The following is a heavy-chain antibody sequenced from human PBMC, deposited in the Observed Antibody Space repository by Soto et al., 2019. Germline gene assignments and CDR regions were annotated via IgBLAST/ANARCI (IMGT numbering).Heavy chain of an antibody. Sequence: GGSLRLSCAASGFTFSDYYMSWIRQAPGKGLEWVSYISSSGSTIYYADSVKGRFTISRDNAKNSLYLQMNSLRAEDTAVYYCAREKALELRFLEWLQPPYGMDVWGPGTTVTVSS. J-gene: IGHJ6*02. V-gene: IGHV3-11*01. D-gene: IGHD3-3*01. CDR1: GFTFSDYY. CDR3: AREKALELRFLEWLQPPYGMDV. CDR2: ISSSGSTI.